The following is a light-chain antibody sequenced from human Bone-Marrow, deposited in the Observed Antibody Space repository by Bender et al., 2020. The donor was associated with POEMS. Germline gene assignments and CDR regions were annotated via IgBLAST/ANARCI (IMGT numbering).Light chain of an antibody. V-gene: IGLV2-23*01. Sequence: QSALTQPASVSGSPGQSITISCTGTSSNIGSHNLVSWYQQHPGKAPKLIIYEGSKRPSGVSNRFSGSKSDNTASLTISGLQAEDEADFYCCSYADNSVWVFGGGTKLTVL. J-gene: IGLJ3*02. CDR1: SSNIGSHNL. CDR2: EGS. CDR3: CSYADNSVWV.